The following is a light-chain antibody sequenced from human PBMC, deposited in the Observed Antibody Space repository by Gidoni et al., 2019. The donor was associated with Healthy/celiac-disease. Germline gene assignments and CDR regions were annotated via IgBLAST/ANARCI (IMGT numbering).Light chain of an antibody. CDR1: QSISSY. Sequence: DIQMTQSPSSLSAYVGDRVTITCRASQSISSYLNWYQQKPGKAPKLPIDATSSLQSGIPSRCSGSGSGADFTLTISILQPEAFATYSSQQRYSTPDTSGGGTKVEIK. V-gene: IGKV1-39*01. CDR2: ATS. J-gene: IGKJ4*01. CDR3: QQRYSTPDT.